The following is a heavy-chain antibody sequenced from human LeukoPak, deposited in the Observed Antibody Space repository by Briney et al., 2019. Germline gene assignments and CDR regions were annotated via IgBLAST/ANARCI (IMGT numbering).Heavy chain of an antibody. CDR2: INAGNGNT. V-gene: IGHV1-3*01. CDR1: GYSFTSYA. CDR3: VTADYGDY. Sequence: VSVKVSCKASGYSFTSYAIHWVRQAPGQRLEWMGWINAGNGNTKYLQKFQGRVTFTRDTSASTAYMELSSLRSEDTAVYYCVTADYGDYWGQGTLVTVSS. J-gene: IGHJ4*02.